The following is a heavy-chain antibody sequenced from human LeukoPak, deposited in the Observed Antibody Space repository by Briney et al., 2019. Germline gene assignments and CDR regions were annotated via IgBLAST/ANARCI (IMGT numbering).Heavy chain of an antibody. CDR1: GGSIINNNYYY. CDR3: ARVYNWNQHFDY. D-gene: IGHD1-1*01. Sequence: PSETLSLTCTVSGGSIINNNYYYWGWVRQPPGKGLEWIGSIYYGGSTYYNPSLKSRVTISVDTSKNQFSLKLSSVTATGTAVYYCARVYNWNQHFDYWGQGSLVTVSS. CDR2: IYYGGST. V-gene: IGHV4-39*01. J-gene: IGHJ4*02.